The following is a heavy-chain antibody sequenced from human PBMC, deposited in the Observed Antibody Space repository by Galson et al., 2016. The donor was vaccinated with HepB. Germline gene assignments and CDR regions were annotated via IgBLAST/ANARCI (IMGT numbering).Heavy chain of an antibody. J-gene: IGHJ5*02. D-gene: IGHD2-8*02. Sequence: SLRLSCAASGFTFSTYAMSWVRQAPGKGLEWVSTISSGSTYYADSVKGRFTISRDNSRDTLYLQMSNLRAADTALYYCANTGGPRASWGQGTLVTVSS. CDR3: ANTGGPRAS. V-gene: IGHV3-23*01. CDR2: ISSGST. CDR1: GFTFSTYA.